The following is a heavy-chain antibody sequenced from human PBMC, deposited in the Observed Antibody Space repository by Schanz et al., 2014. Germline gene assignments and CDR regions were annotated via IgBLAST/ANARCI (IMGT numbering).Heavy chain of an antibody. Sequence: QVHLVQSGAEVKKPGASVKVSCKASGGTFSTYPINWLRQAPGQGLEWMGIINPSGGGTSYALRFQDRVTVTRDTSRSTVYMELSSLRSDDTAVYYCARGGYSSGWYDRDIAHFDYWGQGTLXTVSS. CDR3: ARGGYSSGWYDRDIAHFDY. J-gene: IGHJ4*02. V-gene: IGHV1-46*01. CDR1: GGTFSTYP. D-gene: IGHD6-19*01. CDR2: INPSGGGT.